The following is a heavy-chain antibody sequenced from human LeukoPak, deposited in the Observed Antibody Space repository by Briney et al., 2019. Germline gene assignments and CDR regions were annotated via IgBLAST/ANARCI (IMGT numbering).Heavy chain of an antibody. CDR3: ARGVGLRLGELSLSYYYYMDV. CDR2: IYTSGST. CDR1: GGSISSGSYS. J-gene: IGHJ6*03. D-gene: IGHD3-16*02. Sequence: SQTLSLTCTVSGGSISSGSYSWSWIRQPAGKGLEWIGRIYTSGSTNYNPSLKSRVTISVDTSKNQFSLKLSSVTAADTAVYYCARGVGLRLGELSLSYYYYMDVWGKGTTVTISS. V-gene: IGHV4-61*02.